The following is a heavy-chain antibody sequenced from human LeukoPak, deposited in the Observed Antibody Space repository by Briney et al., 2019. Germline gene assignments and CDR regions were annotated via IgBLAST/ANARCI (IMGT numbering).Heavy chain of an antibody. D-gene: IGHD3-22*01. CDR2: INPNSGGT. Sequence: ASVKVSCKASGYTFTGYYMHWVRQAPGQGLEWMGWINPNSGGTNYAQKFQGWVTMTRDTSTSTVYMELSSLRSEDTAVYYCARGPYYYDSSGYSDFDYWGQGTLVTVSS. V-gene: IGHV1-2*04. CDR3: ARGPYYYDSSGYSDFDY. CDR1: GYTFTGYY. J-gene: IGHJ4*02.